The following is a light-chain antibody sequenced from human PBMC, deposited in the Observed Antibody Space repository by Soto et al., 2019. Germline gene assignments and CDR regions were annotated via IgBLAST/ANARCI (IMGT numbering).Light chain of an antibody. CDR2: GAS. CDR3: QQYGRSRWT. CDR1: QSVSGSY. Sequence: EIVLTQSPGTLSLSPGERATLSCRASQSVSGSYLAWYQQRPGQAPRLLIYGASSRATGIPDSFSGSRSGTDFTLTITRLEPADFAVYYCQQYGRSRWTFGRGTKVEIK. V-gene: IGKV3-20*01. J-gene: IGKJ1*01.